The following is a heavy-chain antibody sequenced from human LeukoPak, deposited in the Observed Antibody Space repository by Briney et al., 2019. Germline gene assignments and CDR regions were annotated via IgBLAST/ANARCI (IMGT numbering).Heavy chain of an antibody. V-gene: IGHV3-21*01. J-gene: IGHJ4*02. CDR1: GFTFSSYS. CDR2: ISSSSSYI. Sequence: GGSLRLSCAASGFTFSSYSMNWVRQAPGKGLEWVSSISSSSSYIYYADSVKGRFTISRDNAKNSLYLQMNSLRAEDTAVYYCARDRCGGDRYYFDYWGQGTLVTVSS. D-gene: IGHD2-21*02. CDR3: ARDRCGGDRYYFDY.